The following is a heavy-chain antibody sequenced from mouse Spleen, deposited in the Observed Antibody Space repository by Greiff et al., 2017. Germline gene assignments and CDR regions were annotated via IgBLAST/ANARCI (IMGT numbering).Heavy chain of an antibody. V-gene: IGHV1-63*02. CDR2: IYPGGGYT. J-gene: IGHJ2*01. D-gene: IGHD2-4*01. CDR1: GYTFTNYW. Sequence: QVQLQQSGAELVRPGTSVKISCKASGYTFTNYWLGWVKQRPGHGLEWIGDIYPGGGYTNYNEKFKGKATLTADTSSSTAYMQLSSLTSEDSAVYFCARCDYGGDYFDYWGQGTTLTVSS. CDR3: ARCDYGGDYFDY.